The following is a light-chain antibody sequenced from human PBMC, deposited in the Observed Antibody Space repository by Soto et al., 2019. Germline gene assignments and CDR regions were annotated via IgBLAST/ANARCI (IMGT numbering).Light chain of an antibody. CDR1: QSVSSN. V-gene: IGKV3-15*01. J-gene: IGKJ2*02. Sequence: EIVMTHSPATLSVSPVERATLSCSASQSVSSNLAWYQQKPGQAPRLLIYGASTRATGIPARFSGSGSGTEFTLTISSLQSEDFAVYYCQQYNNWPPCTFGQGTKLEIK. CDR2: GAS. CDR3: QQYNNWPPCT.